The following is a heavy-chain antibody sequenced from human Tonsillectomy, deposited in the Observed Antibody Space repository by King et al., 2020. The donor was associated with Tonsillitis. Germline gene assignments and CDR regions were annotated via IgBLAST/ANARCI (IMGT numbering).Heavy chain of an antibody. J-gene: IGHJ3*02. CDR3: TSSPGGAFDI. CDR2: IRSKANSYAP. D-gene: IGHD3-16*01. CDR1: GFTFSGSA. V-gene: IGHV3-73*02. Sequence: QLVQSGGGLVQPGGSLKLSCAASGFTFSGSAIHWVRQASGKGLEWVGRIRSKANSYAPAYAASVKGRFTISRDDSKNTAFLQMNSLKTEDTAVYYCTSSPGGAFDIWGQGTMVTVSS.